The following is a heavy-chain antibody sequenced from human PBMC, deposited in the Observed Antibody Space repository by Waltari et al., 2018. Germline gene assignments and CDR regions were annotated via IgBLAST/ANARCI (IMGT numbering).Heavy chain of an antibody. CDR1: GFTFSSYA. CDR2: ISYDGSNK. D-gene: IGHD3-22*01. V-gene: IGHV3-30*01. J-gene: IGHJ4*02. Sequence: QVQLVESGGGVVQPGRSLRLSCAASGFTFSSYAMHWVRQAPGKGLGGGAVISYDGSNKYYADSVKGRFTISRDNSKNTLYLQMNSLRAEDTAVYYCAREFDSSGYYYVGGYWGQGTLVTVSS. CDR3: AREFDSSGYYYVGGY.